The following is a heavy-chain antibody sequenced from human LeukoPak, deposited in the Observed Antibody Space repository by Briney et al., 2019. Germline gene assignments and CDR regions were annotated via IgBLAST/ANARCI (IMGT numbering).Heavy chain of an antibody. J-gene: IGHJ4*02. CDR2: INHSGST. Sequence: SETLSLTCAVYGGSFSGYYWSWIRQPPGKGLEWIGEINHSGSTNYNPSLKSRVTISVDTSKNQFSLKLSSVTAADTAVYYCASSSGWYYFDYWGQGTLVTVSS. D-gene: IGHD6-19*01. V-gene: IGHV4-34*01. CDR1: GGSFSGYY. CDR3: ASSSGWYYFDY.